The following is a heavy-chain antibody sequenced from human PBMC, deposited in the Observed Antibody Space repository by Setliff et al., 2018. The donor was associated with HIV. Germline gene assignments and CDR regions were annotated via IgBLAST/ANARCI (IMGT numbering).Heavy chain of an antibody. Sequence: GGSLRLSCAASGFTISTYEMNWVRQAPGKGLEWVSYISAASTTTYYTDSVKGRFSISRDNAKNSLYLQMNSLRAEDTAMYYCARFGYSHDYSFDMWGQGTMVTVSS. CDR1: GFTISTYE. D-gene: IGHD5-18*01. CDR3: ARFGYSHDYSFDM. V-gene: IGHV3-48*03. J-gene: IGHJ3*02. CDR2: ISAASTTT.